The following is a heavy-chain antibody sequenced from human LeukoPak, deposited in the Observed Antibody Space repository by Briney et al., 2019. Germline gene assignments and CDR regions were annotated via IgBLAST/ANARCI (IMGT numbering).Heavy chain of an antibody. D-gene: IGHD4-17*01. CDR1: GFTFSSYS. V-gene: IGHV3-21*01. CDR2: ISSSSSYI. J-gene: IGHJ4*02. CDR3: ARGASGTAFVGVDGEDFDY. Sequence: PGGSLRLSCAASGFTFSSYSMNWVRQAPGKGLEWVSSISSSSSYIYYADSVKGRFTISRDNAKNSLYLQMNSLRAEDTAVYYCARGASGTAFVGVDGEDFDYWGQGTLVTVSS.